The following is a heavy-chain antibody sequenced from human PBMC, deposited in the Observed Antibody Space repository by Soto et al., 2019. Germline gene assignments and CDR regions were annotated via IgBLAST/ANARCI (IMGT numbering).Heavy chain of an antibody. CDR2: IYHSGST. Sequence: PSETLSLTCAVSGGSISSSNWWSWVRQPPGKGLEWIGEIYHSGSTNYNPSLKSRVTISVDKSKNQFSLKLCSVTAADTAVYYCARDSPSGYDFYYYYGMDVWGQGTTVTVSS. CDR1: GGSISSSNW. D-gene: IGHD5-12*01. J-gene: IGHJ6*02. CDR3: ARDSPSGYDFYYYYGMDV. V-gene: IGHV4-4*02.